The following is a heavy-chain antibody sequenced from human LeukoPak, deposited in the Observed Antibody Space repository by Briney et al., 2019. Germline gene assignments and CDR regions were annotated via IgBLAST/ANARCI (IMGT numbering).Heavy chain of an antibody. CDR1: GCTFTGYY. D-gene: IGHD3-9*01. CDR3: ARGYYDILTGYYEAFDY. V-gene: IGHV1-2*04. Sequence: ASVKVSCKASGCTFTGYYMHWVRQAPGQGLEWMGWINPNSGGTNYAQKFQGWVTMTRDTSISTAYMELSRLRSDDTAVYYCARGYYDILTGYYEAFDYWGQGTLVTVPS. J-gene: IGHJ4*02. CDR2: INPNSGGT.